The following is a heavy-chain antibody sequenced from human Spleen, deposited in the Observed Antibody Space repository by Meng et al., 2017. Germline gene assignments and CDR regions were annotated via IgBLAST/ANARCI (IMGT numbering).Heavy chain of an antibody. CDR1: GYSISSGYY. Sequence: SETLSLTCAVSGYSISSGYYWGWIRQPPGKGLEWIGSIYHSGSTYYNPSLKSRVTISVDTSKNQFSLKLSSVTAADTAVYYCARAKDFWSGYPAFDYWGQGTLVTVSS. V-gene: IGHV4-38-2*01. D-gene: IGHD3-3*01. CDR3: ARAKDFWSGYPAFDY. CDR2: IYHSGST. J-gene: IGHJ4*02.